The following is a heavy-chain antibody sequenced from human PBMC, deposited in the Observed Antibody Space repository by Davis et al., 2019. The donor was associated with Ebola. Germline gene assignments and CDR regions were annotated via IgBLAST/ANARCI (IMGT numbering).Heavy chain of an antibody. CDR3: TKDRGGSSQH. CDR2: LSNDGGAI. V-gene: IGHV3-23*01. J-gene: IGHJ1*01. Sequence: GESLKISCAASGFTFSDSAVSWVRQAPGNGLEWVSTLSNDGGAIYYADSVRGRFTISRDNSKKTLCLQMDSLRSEDTAIYYCTKDRGGSSQHWGQGTQVIVSS. D-gene: IGHD2-2*01. CDR1: GFTFSDSA.